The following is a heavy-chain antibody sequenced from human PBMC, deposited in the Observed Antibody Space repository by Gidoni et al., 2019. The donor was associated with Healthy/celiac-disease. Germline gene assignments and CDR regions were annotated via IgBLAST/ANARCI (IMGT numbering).Heavy chain of an antibody. J-gene: IGHJ4*02. V-gene: IGHV3-66*02. CDR1: GFTSSSNY. D-gene: IGHD3-22*01. Sequence: EVQLVESGGGLVQPGGSLRLSCAASGFTSSSNYMSWVSQAPVKGLEWVSVIYSGGSTYYADSVKGRFTIARDNSKNTLYLKMKSLRAEETAVYYCARDSTGYYLNPFDYWGQGTLVTVSS. CDR3: ARDSTGYYLNPFDY. CDR2: IYSGGST.